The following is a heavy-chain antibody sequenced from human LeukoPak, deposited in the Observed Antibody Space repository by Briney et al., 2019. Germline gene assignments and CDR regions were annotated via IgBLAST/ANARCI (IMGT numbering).Heavy chain of an antibody. CDR3: ARHDEDCNGGYCFLLSFDH. D-gene: IGHD2-21*02. Sequence: SETLSLTCTVSGGSVSNYYWSWIRQPPGEGLEWIGYIYYTGRTDYNPSLRGRLTMSVDTSKNQFSLRLNSVTAADTAVYFCARHDEDCNGGYCFLLSFDHWGHGALVTVSS. J-gene: IGHJ4*01. CDR2: IYYTGRT. CDR1: GGSVSNYY. V-gene: IGHV4-59*08.